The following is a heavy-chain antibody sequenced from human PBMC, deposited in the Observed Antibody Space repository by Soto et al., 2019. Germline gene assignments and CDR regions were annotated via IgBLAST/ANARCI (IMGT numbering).Heavy chain of an antibody. CDR2: IKQDGSEK. J-gene: IGHJ6*04. CDR1: GFTSSNYW. D-gene: IGHD6-13*01. Sequence: EVQVVESGGGLVQPGGSLRLSCVASGFTSSNYWMNWVRQAPGKGLEWVANIKQDGSEKNYVDSVKGRFTISRDNAKNSLYLQMNSLRAEDTAVYYCAGSTSSWGVWGTGTTVTVYS. CDR3: AGSTSSWGV. V-gene: IGHV3-7*01.